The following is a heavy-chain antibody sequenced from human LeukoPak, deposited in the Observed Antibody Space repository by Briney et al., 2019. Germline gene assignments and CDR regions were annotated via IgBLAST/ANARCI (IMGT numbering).Heavy chain of an antibody. CDR3: ASRTPAVAPFFDY. CDR2: INHSGST. V-gene: IGHV4-34*01. J-gene: IGHJ4*02. Sequence: SETLSLTCAVYGGSFSGYYWSWIREPPGKGLEWIGKINHSGSTNYNPSLKSRVTISVDKSKNQFSLKLSSVTAADTAVYYCASRTPAVAPFFDYWGQGTLVTVSS. CDR1: GGSFSGYY. D-gene: IGHD6-19*01.